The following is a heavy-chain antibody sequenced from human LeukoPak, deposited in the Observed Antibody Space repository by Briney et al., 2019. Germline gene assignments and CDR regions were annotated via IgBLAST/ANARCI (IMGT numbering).Heavy chain of an antibody. D-gene: IGHD3-22*01. CDR3: ARGSYYDSSGYSGVRLFDY. CDR1: GYTFTSNY. J-gene: IGHJ4*02. Sequence: ASVKVSCKAFGYTFTSNYMHWVRQAPGQGPEWMGVISPSGGSTTYAQKFQGRVTMTRDTSISTAYMELSRLRSDDTAVYYCARGSYYDSSGYSGVRLFDYWGQGTPVTVPS. CDR2: ISPSGGST. V-gene: IGHV1-2*02.